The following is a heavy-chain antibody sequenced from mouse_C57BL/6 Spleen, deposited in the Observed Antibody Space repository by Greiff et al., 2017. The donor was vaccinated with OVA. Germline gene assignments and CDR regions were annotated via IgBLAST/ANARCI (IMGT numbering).Heavy chain of an antibody. CDR1: GFTFSDYG. V-gene: IGHV5-17*01. Sequence: EVQVVESGGGLVKPGGSLKLSCAASGFTFSDYGMHWVRQAPEKGLEWVAYISSGSSTIYYADTVKGRFTISRDNAKNTLFLQMTSLRSEDTAMYYCATYYYCSVYAMDYWGQGTSVTVSS. CDR3: ATYYYCSVYAMDY. D-gene: IGHD1-1*01. CDR2: ISSGSSTI. J-gene: IGHJ4*01.